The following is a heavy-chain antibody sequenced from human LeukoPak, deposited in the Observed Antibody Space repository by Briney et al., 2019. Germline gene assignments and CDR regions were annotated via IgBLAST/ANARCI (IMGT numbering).Heavy chain of an antibody. J-gene: IGHJ4*02. D-gene: IGHD3-3*01. CDR2: ISGSGGST. V-gene: IGHV3-23*01. CDR3: AKVEDFWSGYYSYLNFDY. Sequence: GGSLRLSCQASGFTFYMYAMSWVRQAPGKGLEWVSAISGSGGSTYYADSVKGRFTISRDNSKNTLYLQMNSLRAEDTAVYYCAKVEDFWSGYYSYLNFDYWGQGTLVTVSS. CDR1: GFTFYMYA.